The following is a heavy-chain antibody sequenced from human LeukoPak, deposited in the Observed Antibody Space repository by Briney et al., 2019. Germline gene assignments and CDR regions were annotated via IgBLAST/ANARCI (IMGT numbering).Heavy chain of an antibody. CDR3: ARQDIVVVPAADRPTYYFDY. D-gene: IGHD2-2*01. J-gene: IGHJ4*02. V-gene: IGHV4-61*05. Sequence: PSETLSLTCTVSGGSISSSSYYWGWIRQPPGKGLEWIGYIYYSGSTNYNPSLKSRVTISVDTSKNQFSLKLSSVTAADTAVYYCARQDIVVVPAADRPTYYFDYWGQGTLVTVSS. CDR2: IYYSGST. CDR1: GGSISSSSYY.